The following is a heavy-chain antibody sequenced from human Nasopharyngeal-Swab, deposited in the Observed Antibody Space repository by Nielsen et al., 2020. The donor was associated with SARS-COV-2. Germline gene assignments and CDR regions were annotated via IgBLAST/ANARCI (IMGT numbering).Heavy chain of an antibody. J-gene: IGHJ6*02. CDR1: GFTFSSYW. V-gene: IGHV3-7*03. CDR3: AKDKAMGPYYYYGMDV. Sequence: GESLKISCAASGFTFSSYWMSWVRQAPGKGLEWVANIKQDGSEKYYVDSVKGRFTISRDNAKNSLYLQMNSLRAEDTALYYCAKDKAMGPYYYYGMDVWGQGTTVTVSS. CDR2: IKQDGSEK. D-gene: IGHD3-16*01.